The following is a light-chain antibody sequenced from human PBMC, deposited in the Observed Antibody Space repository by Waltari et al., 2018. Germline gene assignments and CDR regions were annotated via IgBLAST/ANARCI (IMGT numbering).Light chain of an antibody. CDR2: DAS. V-gene: IGKV3-11*01. CDR1: QSVSSY. CDR3: QQRSNWPPIFT. Sequence: EIVLTQSPATLSLSPGERATLSCRARQSVSSYLAWYQQKPGQAPRLLIFDASKRATGIPARFSGSGSGTDFTLTISSLEPEDCAVYYCQQRSNWPPIFTFGPGTKVDIK. J-gene: IGKJ3*01.